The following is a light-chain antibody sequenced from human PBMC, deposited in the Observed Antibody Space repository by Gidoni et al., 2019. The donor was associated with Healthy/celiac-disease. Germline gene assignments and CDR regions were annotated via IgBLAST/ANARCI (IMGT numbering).Light chain of an antibody. V-gene: IGLV3-1*01. CDR3: QAWDSSTVV. J-gene: IGLJ2*01. CDR2: QDS. CDR1: KLGDKY. Sequence: SYELTQPPSLSVPPGQTASITCSGDKLGDKYACWYQQKPGQSPVLVVYQDSQLPSGFPERFSGSNSGNTATLTISGTQAMDEADYYCQAWDSSTVVFGGGTKLTVL.